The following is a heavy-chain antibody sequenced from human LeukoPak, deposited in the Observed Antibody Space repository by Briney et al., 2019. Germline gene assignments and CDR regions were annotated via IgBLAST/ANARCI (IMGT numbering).Heavy chain of an antibody. CDR3: AKPLTGRSYYYMDV. V-gene: IGHV3-48*01. J-gene: IGHJ6*03. CDR2: ISSSSSTI. CDR1: GFTFSSYS. Sequence: GGSLRLSCAASGFTFSSYSMNWVRQAPGKGLEWVSYISSSSSTIYYADSVKGRFTISRDNSKNTLYLKMNSLRAEDTAVYYCAKPLTGRSYYYMDVWGKGTTVTVSS. D-gene: IGHD4-11*01.